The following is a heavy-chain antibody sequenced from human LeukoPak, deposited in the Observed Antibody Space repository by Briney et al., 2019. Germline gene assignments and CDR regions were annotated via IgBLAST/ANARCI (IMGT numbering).Heavy chain of an antibody. J-gene: IGHJ3*02. D-gene: IGHD3-22*01. CDR3: ASLSDIVVVISGAFDI. Sequence: ASVKVSCKASGYTFTGYYMHWVRQAPGQGLEWMGWINPNSGGTNYAQKFQGRVTMTRDTSISTAYMELSRLRSDDTAVYYCASLSDIVVVISGAFDIWGQGTMVTVSS. V-gene: IGHV1-2*02. CDR1: GYTFTGYY. CDR2: INPNSGGT.